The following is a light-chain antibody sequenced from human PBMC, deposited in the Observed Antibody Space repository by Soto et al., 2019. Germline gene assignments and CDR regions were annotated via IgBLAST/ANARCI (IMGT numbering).Light chain of an antibody. Sequence: DIVMTQSPDSLAVSLGERATINCKSSQSVLYSSNNKNYLAWYQQKPGQPPKLLIYWASTRESGVPDRFSGSGSGTDFTLTISSLQAEDVAVYYCQQYYSTSGFGGGTKVDI. CDR3: QQYYSTSG. J-gene: IGKJ4*01. V-gene: IGKV4-1*01. CDR1: QSVLYSSNNKNY. CDR2: WAS.